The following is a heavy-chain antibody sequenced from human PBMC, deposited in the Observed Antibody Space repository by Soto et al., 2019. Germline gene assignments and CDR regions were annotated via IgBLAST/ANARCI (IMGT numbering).Heavy chain of an antibody. J-gene: IGHJ5*02. CDR3: ARTALGWFDP. V-gene: IGHV4-59*01. Sequence: SETLSLTSSVSGGSISSYYWSWIRQPPGKGLEWIGYIFYSGRSGSTNYNPSLKSRVIISVDTSKNQFSRKMSSVTAADTAVYYCARTALGWFDPWGQGTLVHVSS. CDR2: IFYSGRSGST. CDR1: GGSISSYY. D-gene: IGHD2-21*02.